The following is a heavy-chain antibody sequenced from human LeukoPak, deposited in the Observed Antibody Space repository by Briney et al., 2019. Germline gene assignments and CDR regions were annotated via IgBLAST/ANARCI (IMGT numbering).Heavy chain of an antibody. CDR1: GFTFSDYH. V-gene: IGHV3-11*01. CDR3: ARGHRGPYY. Sequence: GGPLRLSCAASGFTFSDYHMSWIRQAPGKGPEWVSYISSGSGNTIFYADSVRGRFTISRDNAKNSLYLQMNSLRAEDTAVYYCARGHRGPYYWGQGTLVTVSS. D-gene: IGHD6-25*01. CDR2: ISSGSGNTI. J-gene: IGHJ4*02.